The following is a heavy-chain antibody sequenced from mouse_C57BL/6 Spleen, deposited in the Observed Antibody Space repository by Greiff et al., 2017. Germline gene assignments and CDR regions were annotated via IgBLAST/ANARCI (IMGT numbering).Heavy chain of an antibody. CDR1: GYTFTSYW. J-gene: IGHJ2*01. Sequence: QVQLQQPGAELVKPGASVKLSCKASGYTFTSYWMQWVKQRPGQGLEWIGEIDPSDSYTKYTPKFTGKATLTVDPSSRTAYMQLSSLTSEDSAVDYCARRGLGNYFDDWGQGTTLTVSS. CDR3: ARRGLGNYFDD. D-gene: IGHD4-1*01. V-gene: IGHV1-50*01. CDR2: IDPSDSYT.